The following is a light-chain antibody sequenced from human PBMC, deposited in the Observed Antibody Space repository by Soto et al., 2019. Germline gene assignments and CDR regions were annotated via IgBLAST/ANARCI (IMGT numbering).Light chain of an antibody. CDR2: EVN. CDR3: SSYAGTNNRYV. Sequence: QSALTQPPSASGSPGQSVTISCTGTGSDIGGYNFVSWYQQHPGKVPKLNMYEVNKRPSGVPDRFSGSKSGNTASLTVAWLQADDEADYDCSSYAGTNNRYVFGTGTKLTVL. J-gene: IGLJ1*01. V-gene: IGLV2-8*01. CDR1: GSDIGGYNF.